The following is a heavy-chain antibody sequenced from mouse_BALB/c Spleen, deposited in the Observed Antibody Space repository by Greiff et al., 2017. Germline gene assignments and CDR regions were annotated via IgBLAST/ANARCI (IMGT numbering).Heavy chain of an antibody. J-gene: IGHJ1*01. CDR1: GYSFTGYY. CDR2: INPYNGAT. V-gene: IGHV1-31*01. CDR3: ARDGNYGLYWYFDV. D-gene: IGHD2-1*01. Sequence: VQLKQSGPELVKPGASVKISCKASGYSFTGYYMHWVKQSHVKSLEWIGRINPYNGATSYNQNFKDKASLTVDKSSSTAYMELHSLTSEDSAVYYCARDGNYGLYWYFDVWGAGTTVTVSS.